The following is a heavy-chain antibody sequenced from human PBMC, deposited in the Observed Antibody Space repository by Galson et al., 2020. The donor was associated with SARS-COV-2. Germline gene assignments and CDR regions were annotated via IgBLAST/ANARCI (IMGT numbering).Heavy chain of an antibody. CDR2: ISPANGNT. D-gene: IGHD3-10*01. V-gene: IGHV1-18*01. J-gene: IGHJ4*02. CDR3: ARDLSGSDDY. CDR1: GYSFLRYG. Sequence: ASVKVSCKASGYSFLRYGISWVRQVPGQGLEWMGWISPANGNTNYAQNLQGRVTMTTETSTSTAYMELRSLRSDDTAVYYCARDLSGSDDYWGQGTLVTVSS.